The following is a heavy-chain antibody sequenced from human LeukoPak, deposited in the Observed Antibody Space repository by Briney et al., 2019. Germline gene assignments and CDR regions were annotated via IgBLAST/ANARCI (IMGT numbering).Heavy chain of an antibody. J-gene: IGHJ4*02. CDR3: ARGNWEPRFDY. CDR1: GGSFSGYY. D-gene: IGHD1-26*01. Sequence: SETLSLTCAVSGGSFSGYYWSWIRQPPGKGLEWIGEINHSGSTNYNPSLKSRATISIDTSNNQFSLKLSSVTAADTAVYYCARGNWEPRFDYWGQGTLVTVSS. V-gene: IGHV4-34*01. CDR2: INHSGST.